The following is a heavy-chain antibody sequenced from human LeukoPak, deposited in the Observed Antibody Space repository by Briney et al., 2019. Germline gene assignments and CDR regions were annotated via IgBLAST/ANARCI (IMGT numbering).Heavy chain of an antibody. CDR3: AKGSRSIAVDNLCDY. CDR1: GFTFSSYG. V-gene: IGHV3-30*18. J-gene: IGHJ4*02. Sequence: GGSLRLSCAASGFTFSSYGMHWVRQAPGKGLEWVAVISYDGSNKYYADSVKGRFTIFRDNSKNTLYLQMSSLRAEDTAVYYCAKGSRSIAVDNLCDYWGQGTLVTVSS. D-gene: IGHD6-6*01. CDR2: ISYDGSNK.